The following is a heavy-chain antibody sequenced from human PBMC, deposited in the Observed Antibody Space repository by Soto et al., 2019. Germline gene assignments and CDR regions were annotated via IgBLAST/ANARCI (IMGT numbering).Heavy chain of an antibody. CDR1: GGSISSGDYY. J-gene: IGHJ3*02. CDR3: ARVKVTSYYYDSSGYSALAADAFDI. D-gene: IGHD3-22*01. CDR2: IYYSGST. V-gene: IGHV4-30-4*01. Sequence: QVQLQESGPGLVKPSQTLSLTCTVSGGSISSGDYYWSWIRQPPGKGLEWIGYIYYSGSTYYNPYRKSRVTISVETSKNQFSLKLSSVTAADTAVYYCARVKVTSYYYDSSGYSALAADAFDIWGQGTMVTVSS.